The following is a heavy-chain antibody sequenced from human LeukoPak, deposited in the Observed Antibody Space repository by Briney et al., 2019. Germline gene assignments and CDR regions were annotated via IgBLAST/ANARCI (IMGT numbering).Heavy chain of an antibody. V-gene: IGHV3-48*02. CDR1: GFTFSNYS. Sequence: PWGSLRLFCSASGFTFSNYSMNWVRQAPGKGLEWVSYVSSSGNTIYDADFVKGRFTISRDNARNSLYLQMNSLRDDDTAVYYCARAKSYYDGFDMWGQGTMVTVAS. CDR2: VSSSGNTI. D-gene: IGHD2/OR15-2a*01. CDR3: ARAKSYYDGFDM. J-gene: IGHJ3*02.